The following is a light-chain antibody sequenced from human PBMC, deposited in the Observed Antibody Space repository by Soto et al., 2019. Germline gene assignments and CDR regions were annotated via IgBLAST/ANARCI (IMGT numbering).Light chain of an antibody. CDR1: SSDVGGYYY. CDR3: QSYENRLSGAYLV. Sequence: QSALTQPRSVSGSPGQSVTISCTGTSSDVGGYYYVSWYQQHPGKAPKLIIYDVTQRPSGVPDRFSGSKSGNTASLTISGLQAEDEADYYCQSYENRLSGAYLVLGGGTKLTVL. CDR2: DVT. V-gene: IGLV2-11*01. J-gene: IGLJ2*01.